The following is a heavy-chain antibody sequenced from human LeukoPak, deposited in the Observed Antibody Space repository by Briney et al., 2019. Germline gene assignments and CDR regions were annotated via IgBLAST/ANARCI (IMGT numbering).Heavy chain of an antibody. CDR1: GFTFSSYA. V-gene: IGHV3-23*01. J-gene: IGHJ4*02. CDR2: ISGSGGST. Sequence: PGASLRLSCAASGFTFSSYAMSWVRQAPGMGLEWVSAISGSGGSTYYADSVKGRFTISRDNSKNTLYLQMNSLRAEDTAVYYCANIAVAGSDYWGQGTLVTVSS. CDR3: ANIAVAGSDY. D-gene: IGHD6-19*01.